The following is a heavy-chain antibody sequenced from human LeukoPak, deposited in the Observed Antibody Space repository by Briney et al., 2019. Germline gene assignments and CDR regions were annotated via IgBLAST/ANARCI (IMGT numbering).Heavy chain of an antibody. J-gene: IGHJ4*02. V-gene: IGHV3-30*02. Sequence: GGSLRLSCAASGFTFSSYGMHWVRQAPGMGLESVTFIRYDGSKKYYADSVKGRFTISRDNSKNTLYLQMNSLRAEDTAVYYCAKDLRAGNLEYFDYWGQGTLVTVSS. D-gene: IGHD1-14*01. CDR2: IRYDGSKK. CDR1: GFTFSSYG. CDR3: AKDLRAGNLEYFDY.